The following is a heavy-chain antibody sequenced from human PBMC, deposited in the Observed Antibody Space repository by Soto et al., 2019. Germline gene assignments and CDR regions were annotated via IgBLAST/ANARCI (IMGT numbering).Heavy chain of an antibody. CDR2: IXPXXXDX. CDR3: ARGASSFDF. Sequence: PGESRKISCKGSGYSLTNIWIHWVRQMPGKGLXXMXXIXPXXXDXXXSPSSQGQVTVSADKSISTAYLQWSSLKASDTAIYYCARGASSFDFWGQGTQVTVS. CDR1: GYSLTNIW. V-gene: IGHV5-51*01. J-gene: IGHJ4*02.